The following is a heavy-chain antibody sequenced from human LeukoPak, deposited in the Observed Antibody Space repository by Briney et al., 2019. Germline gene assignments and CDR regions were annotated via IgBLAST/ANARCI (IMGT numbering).Heavy chain of an antibody. CDR2: ITDSGGNT. Sequence: GGSLRLSCAASRFTFVTSSMSWVRQAPGKGLEWVSSITDSGGNTFYADSVKGRFTVSRDNPKNTLYLQMTSLRAEDTAIYYCARERSTGFDDWGQGSLVTVSS. V-gene: IGHV3-23*01. D-gene: IGHD7-27*01. CDR1: RFTFVTSS. CDR3: ARERSTGFDD. J-gene: IGHJ4*02.